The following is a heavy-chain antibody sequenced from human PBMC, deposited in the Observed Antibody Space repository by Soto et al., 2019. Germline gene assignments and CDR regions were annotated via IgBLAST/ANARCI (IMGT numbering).Heavy chain of an antibody. CDR3: VRRVNIPSWYFDL. D-gene: IGHD2-21*01. J-gene: IGHJ2*01. CDR2: INYSGPA. V-gene: IGHV4-39*01. Sequence: QVELQQSGPGVVRPSETLSLTCSVSGASISKTSSYWGWIRQPPGKGLEWIGSINYSGPAYYSPSLRSRATLSVDTSANQFSLRLMSVTAADTAFYFCVRRVNIPSWYFDLWGREKPVIVSS. CDR1: GASISKTSSY.